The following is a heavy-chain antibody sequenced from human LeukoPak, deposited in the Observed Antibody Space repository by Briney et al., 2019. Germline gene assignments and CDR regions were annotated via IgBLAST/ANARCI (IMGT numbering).Heavy chain of an antibody. CDR1: GFTFSNYA. D-gene: IGHD3-3*01. CDR3: AKGGPYDFWSGYFGSPYYYYYYGMDV. V-gene: IGHV3-23*01. J-gene: IGHJ6*02. Sequence: QPGGSLRLSCAASGFTFSNYAMNWVRQAPGKGLEWVSSVSGSGDSTYYADSVKGRFTISRDNAKNTLYLQMNSLRAEDTAVYYCAKGGPYDFWSGYFGSPYYYYYYGMDVWGQGTTVTVSS. CDR2: VSGSGDST.